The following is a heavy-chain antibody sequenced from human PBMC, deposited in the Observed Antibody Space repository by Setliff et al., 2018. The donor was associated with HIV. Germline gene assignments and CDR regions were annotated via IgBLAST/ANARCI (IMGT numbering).Heavy chain of an antibody. D-gene: IGHD4-4*01. CDR3: TTTYVRDDYNFDF. J-gene: IGHJ4*02. V-gene: IGHV3-9*01. CDR2: ISWNSGSI. CDR1: GFTFDDYA. Sequence: GGSLRLSCAASGFTFDDYAMHWVRQAPGKGLEWVSGISWNSGSIGYADSVKGRFTISRDNAKNSLYLQMNSLRSEDTAVYYCTTTYVRDDYNFDFWGQGSLVTVSS.